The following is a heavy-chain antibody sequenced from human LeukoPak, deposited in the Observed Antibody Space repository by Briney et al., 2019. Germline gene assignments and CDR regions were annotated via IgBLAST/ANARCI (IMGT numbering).Heavy chain of an antibody. CDR1: GYSFTTYW. V-gene: IGHV5-51*01. Sequence: GESLKISCKGSGYSFTTYWIGWVRQMPGKGLEWMGIIYPGDSDTRYSPSFQGQVTISADKSISTAYLQWSSLEASDTAMYCCARHRYDSSGDIIDYWGRGTLVTVSS. D-gene: IGHD3-22*01. CDR2: IYPGDSDT. CDR3: ARHRYDSSGDIIDY. J-gene: IGHJ4*02.